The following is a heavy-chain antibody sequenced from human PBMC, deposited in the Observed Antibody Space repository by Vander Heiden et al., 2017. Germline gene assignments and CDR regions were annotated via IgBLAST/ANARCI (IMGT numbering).Heavy chain of an antibody. Sequence: QVQLVESGGGVVQPGRSLRLSCAASGFTFSSYAMHWVRKAPGKGLEWVAVISYDGSNKYYADSVKGRFTISRDNSKNTLYLQMNSLRAEDTAVYYCASPSAERDYWGQGTLVTVSS. CDR3: ASPSAERDY. CDR1: GFTFSSYA. CDR2: ISYDGSNK. V-gene: IGHV3-30-3*01. J-gene: IGHJ4*02.